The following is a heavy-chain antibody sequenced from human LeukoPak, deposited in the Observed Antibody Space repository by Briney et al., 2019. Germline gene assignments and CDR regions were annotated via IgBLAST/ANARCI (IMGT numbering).Heavy chain of an antibody. CDR2: IKHDGSAK. CDR3: ARGNLIAAAGTSYFDY. CDR1: GVTCSSYW. J-gene: IGHJ4*02. Sequence: GGSLRLSCATAGVTCSSYWMSWCRRAPGGGGEWVASIKHDGSAKSYVDSVKGGFTTSRDNAKTSLYLQMNSLRAEDTAVYYCARGNLIAAAGTSYFDYWGQGTLVTVSS. D-gene: IGHD6-13*01. V-gene: IGHV3-7*01.